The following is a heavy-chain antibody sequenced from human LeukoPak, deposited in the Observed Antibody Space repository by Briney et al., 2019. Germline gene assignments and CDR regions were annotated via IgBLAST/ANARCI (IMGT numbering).Heavy chain of an antibody. V-gene: IGHV1-8*01. J-gene: IGHJ5*02. CDR1: GYTFTSYD. CDR3: ARRRQWPEHPNWFDP. D-gene: IGHD6-19*01. CDR2: MNPNSGNT. Sequence: ASVKVSCKASGYTFTSYDINWVRQATGQGLEWMGWMNPNSGNTGYAQKFQGRVTMTRNTSISTAYMELSSLRSEDTAVYYCARRRQWPEHPNWFDPWGQGTLVTVSS.